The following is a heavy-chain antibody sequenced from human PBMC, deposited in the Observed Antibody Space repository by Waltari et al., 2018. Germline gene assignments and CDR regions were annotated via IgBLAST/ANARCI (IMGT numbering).Heavy chain of an antibody. V-gene: IGHV4-34*01. CDR3: AREGKQPSAFDY. CDR1: GGSFSGYY. D-gene: IGHD6-13*01. Sequence: QVQLQPWGAGLLKPSETLSLTCAVYGGSFSGYYWCWIRQPPGKGLEWFGEINHSGRTDCNRSLNSRGTISEDTTKNQCSRKLSSVTAADTAVYYWAREGKQPSAFDYWGQGTLVAVSS. CDR2: INHSGRT. J-gene: IGHJ4*02.